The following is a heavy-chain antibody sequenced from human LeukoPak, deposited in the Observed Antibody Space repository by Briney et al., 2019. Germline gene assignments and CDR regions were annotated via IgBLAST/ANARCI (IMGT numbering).Heavy chain of an antibody. CDR1: EYTFTGYY. Sequence: VASVKVSCKASEYTFTGYYIHWVRQAPGQGLEWMGWINPNAGGTNYAQKFQGRVTMTRDTSISTAYMDLSSPRSDDTALYYCARGSATVISRLLDYWGQGTLVTVSS. CDR2: INPNAGGT. V-gene: IGHV1-2*02. J-gene: IGHJ4*02. CDR3: ARGSATVISRLLDY. D-gene: IGHD3-10*01.